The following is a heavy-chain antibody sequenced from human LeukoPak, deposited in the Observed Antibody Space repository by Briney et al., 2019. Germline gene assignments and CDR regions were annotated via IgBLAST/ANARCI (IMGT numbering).Heavy chain of an antibody. CDR1: GFAFSTYS. Sequence: PGGSPRLSCAASGFAFSTYSMNWVRQAPGKGLEWVSSISSSSTYIYYADSVKGRVTISRDNAKNSLYLQMNSLRAEDTAVYYCARVLSGCETTRCELDYWGQGTLVTVSS. V-gene: IGHV3-21*01. CDR3: ARVLSGCETTRCELDY. J-gene: IGHJ4*02. D-gene: IGHD1-26*01. CDR2: ISSSSTYI.